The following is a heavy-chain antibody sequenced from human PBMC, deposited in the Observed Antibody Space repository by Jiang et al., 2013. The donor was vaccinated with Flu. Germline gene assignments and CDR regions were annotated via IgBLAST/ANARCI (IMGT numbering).Heavy chain of an antibody. CDR1: GFTFSSYA. CDR3: ARKPDLFSGSFDL. V-gene: IGHV3-23*01. D-gene: IGHD3-10*01. Sequence: QLLESGGGLVKPGGSLRLSCAASGFTFSSYAMSWVRQAPGKGLEWVSAISGSGGSTYYADSVKGRFTISRDNSKNTLYLQMNGLRPEDTAMYYCARKPDLFSGSFDLWGRGTLVTVSS. CDR2: ISGSGGST. J-gene: IGHJ2*01.